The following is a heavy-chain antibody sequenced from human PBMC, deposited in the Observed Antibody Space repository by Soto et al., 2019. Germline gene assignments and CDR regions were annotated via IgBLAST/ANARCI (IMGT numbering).Heavy chain of an antibody. J-gene: IGHJ3*02. CDR2: SSAYNGNT. Sequence: AAVMVSCKASAYTFTRFGISWVRQAPGQGLEWMGWSSAYNGNTNYAQKLQGRVTMTTDTSTSTASMELRSLRSDDTAVYYCARGPTYYYDSSGSHAFDIWGQGTMVTVSS. CDR1: AYTFTRFG. CDR3: ARGPTYYYDSSGSHAFDI. V-gene: IGHV1-18*01. D-gene: IGHD3-22*01.